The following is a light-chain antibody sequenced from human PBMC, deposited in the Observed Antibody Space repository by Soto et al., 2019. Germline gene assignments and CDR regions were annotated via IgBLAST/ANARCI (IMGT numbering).Light chain of an antibody. Sequence: EIVLTQSPGTLSLSPGERSTLSCRASQSVSSDLAWYHQKPGQAPRLLIYGASTRATGIPARFSGSGSGTDFTLTISSLEPEDFAVYYCQQHTNWPLTFGGGTKVDIK. CDR3: QQHTNWPLT. CDR1: QSVSSD. J-gene: IGKJ4*01. V-gene: IGKV3-11*01. CDR2: GAS.